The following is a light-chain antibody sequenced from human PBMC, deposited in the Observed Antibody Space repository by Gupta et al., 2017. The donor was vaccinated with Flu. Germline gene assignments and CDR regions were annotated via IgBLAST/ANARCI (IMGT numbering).Light chain of an antibody. CDR3: QQVDRYPWT. V-gene: IGKV1-9*01. CDR2: VAS. J-gene: IGKJ1*01. CDR1: QGINTY. Sequence: PSFLSASVGDRVTITCRASQGINTYLAWYQQKPGKAPNLLIYVASSLQSGVPSRFSGSGSGTEFTLTISSLQAEDFATYYCQQVDRYPWTFGQGTKVEIK.